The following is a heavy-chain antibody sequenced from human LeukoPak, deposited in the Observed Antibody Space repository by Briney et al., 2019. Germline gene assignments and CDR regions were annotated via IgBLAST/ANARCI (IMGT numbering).Heavy chain of an antibody. J-gene: IGHJ6*03. V-gene: IGHV3-30*04. Sequence: GRSLRLSCAASGFTFSSYVMHWVRQAPGKGLEWVAIISYDGSNEYYADSVNGRFTISRDNSKNTLYLQMNSLRAADTAVYYCAKRNSSSWYGVYYYYYMDVWGKGTTVTVSS. CDR1: GFTFSSYV. CDR3: AKRNSSSWYGVYYYYYMDV. D-gene: IGHD6-13*01. CDR2: ISYDGSNE.